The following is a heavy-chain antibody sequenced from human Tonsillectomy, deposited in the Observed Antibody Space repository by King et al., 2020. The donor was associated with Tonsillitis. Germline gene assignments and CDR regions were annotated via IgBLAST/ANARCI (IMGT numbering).Heavy chain of an antibody. CDR2: IYPADSDT. J-gene: IGHJ4*02. CDR1: GYSFTSYW. Sequence: QLVQSGAEVKKPGESLKISCKTSGYSFTSYWIGWVRQMPGKGLEWMGVIYPADSDTQYSPSFQGQVTISADRSIRTVYLQWSSLQASDTAIYYCTKSKHKDVLTGLDSWGQGTLVTVSP. V-gene: IGHV5-51*01. D-gene: IGHD3-9*01. CDR3: TKSKHKDVLTGLDS.